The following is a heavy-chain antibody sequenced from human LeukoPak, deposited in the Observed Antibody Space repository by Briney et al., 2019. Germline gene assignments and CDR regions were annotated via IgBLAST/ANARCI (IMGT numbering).Heavy chain of an antibody. J-gene: IGHJ4*02. CDR1: GFTVSSKY. CDR3: ATGDYGDYDRDFDY. V-gene: IGHV3-48*03. Sequence: GGSLRLSCAASGFTVSSKYMAWVRQAPGKGLEWVSYISSSGSTIYYADSVKGRFTISRDNAKNSLYLQMNSLRAEDTAVYYCATGDYGDYDRDFDYWGQGTLVTVSS. D-gene: IGHD4-17*01. CDR2: ISSSGSTI.